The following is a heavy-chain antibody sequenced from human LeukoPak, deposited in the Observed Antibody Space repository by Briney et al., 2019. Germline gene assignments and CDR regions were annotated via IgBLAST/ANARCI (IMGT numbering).Heavy chain of an antibody. J-gene: IGHJ4*02. CDR3: ARDRAYYGSGISDY. V-gene: IGHV1-18*01. D-gene: IGHD3-10*01. CDR1: GYTFTSYG. Sequence: ASVKVSCKASGYTFTSYGITRVRQAPGQGLEWMGWSSTYNGNTHYAQRLQGRVTLTTDTSTSTAYMDLRSLRSDDTAVYYCARDRAYYGSGISDYWGQGTLVTVSS. CDR2: SSTYNGNT.